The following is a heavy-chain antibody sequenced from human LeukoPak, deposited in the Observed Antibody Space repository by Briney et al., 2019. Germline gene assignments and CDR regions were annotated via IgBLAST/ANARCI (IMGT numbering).Heavy chain of an antibody. J-gene: IGHJ4*02. CDR3: ARGRGIAAAFDY. Sequence: GGSLRLSCAASGFTFSSYAMHWVRQAPGKGLEWVAVISYDGSNKYYADSVKGRFTISRDNSENTLYLQMNSLRSNDTAMYYCARGRGIAAAFDYWGQGTLVTVSS. CDR1: GFTFSSYA. V-gene: IGHV3-30-3*01. CDR2: ISYDGSNK. D-gene: IGHD6-13*01.